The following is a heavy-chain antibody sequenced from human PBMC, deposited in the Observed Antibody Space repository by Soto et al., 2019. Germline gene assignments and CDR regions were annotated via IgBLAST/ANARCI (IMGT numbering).Heavy chain of an antibody. CDR3: ARGWKYYGSGSYSKGIWFDP. Sequence: SETLSLTCAVYGGSFSGYYWSWIRQPPGKGLEWIGEINHSGSTNYNPSLKSRVTISVDTSKNQFSLKLSSVTAADTAVYYCARGWKYYGSGSYSKGIWFDPWGQGTLVTVSS. CDR1: GGSFSGYY. CDR2: INHSGST. D-gene: IGHD3-10*01. V-gene: IGHV4-34*01. J-gene: IGHJ5*02.